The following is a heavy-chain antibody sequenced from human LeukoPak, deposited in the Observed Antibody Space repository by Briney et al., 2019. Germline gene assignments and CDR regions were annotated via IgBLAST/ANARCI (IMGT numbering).Heavy chain of an antibody. CDR1: GFTFSNAW. V-gene: IGHV3-15*01. CDR3: CLLLGVETTSPPG. J-gene: IGHJ4*02. CDR2: IKSRADGGTT. Sequence: PGGSLRLSCAASGFTFSNAWMSWVRQAPGKGLEWVGRIKSRADGGTTDYGAPLKGRFTISRDDSINTLYLHMDSLRTEDTAVYYCCLLLGVETTSPPGGGPGTLVTVSS. D-gene: IGHD2-15*01.